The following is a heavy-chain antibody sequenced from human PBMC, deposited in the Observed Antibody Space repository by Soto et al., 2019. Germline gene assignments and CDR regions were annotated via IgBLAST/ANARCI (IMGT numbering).Heavy chain of an antibody. D-gene: IGHD2-8*02. J-gene: IGHJ6*02. CDR2: IIPILDIP. Sequence: QVQLVQSGAEVKKPGSSVKVSCKASGGTFSRYTFTWVRQAPGQGLEWMGRIIPILDIPNYAQNFQGRVTCTADKSTSTAYMELSSLTSDDTAVYFCASHFTGVLVLGTSPPGGDNYGWDVWGQGTTVTVSS. V-gene: IGHV1-69*02. CDR3: ASHFTGVLVLGTSPPGGDNYGWDV. CDR1: GGTFSRYT.